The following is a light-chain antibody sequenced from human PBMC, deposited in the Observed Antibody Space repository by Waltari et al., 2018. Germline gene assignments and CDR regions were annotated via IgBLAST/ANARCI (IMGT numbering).Light chain of an antibody. J-gene: IGLJ3*02. Sequence: QSALTQPASVSGSPGQSITIPCTGTSSDIVGYNFVPWYQQHPGKVPKFMIYDVSKRPSGVSDRFSGSKSGTSASLAISGLRSEDEADYYCAAWDDSLSGWVFGGGTKLTVL. V-gene: IGLV2-14*03. CDR1: SSDIVGYNF. CDR2: DVS. CDR3: AAWDDSLSGWV.